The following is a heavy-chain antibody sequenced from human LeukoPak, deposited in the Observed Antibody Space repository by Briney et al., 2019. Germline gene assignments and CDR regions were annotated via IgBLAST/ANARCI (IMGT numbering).Heavy chain of an antibody. Sequence: SETLSLTCTVSGGSISSSSYYWGWVRQPPGKGLEWIGSIYYSGSTYYNPSLKSRVTISVDTSKNQFSLKLSSVTAADTAVYYCARPYYYDSSGYQPNGAFDIWGQGTMVTVSS. CDR1: GGSISSSSYY. CDR2: IYYSGST. J-gene: IGHJ3*02. CDR3: ARPYYYDSSGYQPNGAFDI. V-gene: IGHV4-39*01. D-gene: IGHD3-22*01.